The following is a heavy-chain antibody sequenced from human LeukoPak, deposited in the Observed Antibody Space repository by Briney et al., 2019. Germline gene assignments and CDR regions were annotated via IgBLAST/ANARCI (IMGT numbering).Heavy chain of an antibody. D-gene: IGHD2-21*01. V-gene: IGHV1-2*02. CDR2: INPNSGGT. CDR3: ARGPPILGRTHYYYYMDV. J-gene: IGHJ6*03. Sequence: ASVKVSCKASGYTFTGYYMHWVRQAPGQGLEWMGWINPNSGGTNYAQKFQGRVTMTRDTSISTAYMELSRLRSDDTAVYYCARGPPILGRTHYYYYMDVWGKGTTVTISS. CDR1: GYTFTGYY.